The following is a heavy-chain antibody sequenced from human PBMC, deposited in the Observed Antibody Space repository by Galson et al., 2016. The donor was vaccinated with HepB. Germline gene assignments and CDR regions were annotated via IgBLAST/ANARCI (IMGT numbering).Heavy chain of an antibody. CDR2: ISYDGSTQ. CDR3: AKDLHHIVLVTAVNLADEYFQH. J-gene: IGHJ1*01. CDR1: GFTFRSYA. Sequence: SLRLSCAASGFTFRSYAMHWVRQAPGKGLEWVAVISYDGSTQYYTDSVKGRFTISRDNSNNTLFLQMNSLRAEDAAVYYCAKDLHHIVLVTAVNLADEYFQHWGQGTLVTLSS. V-gene: IGHV3-30*18. D-gene: IGHD2-21*02.